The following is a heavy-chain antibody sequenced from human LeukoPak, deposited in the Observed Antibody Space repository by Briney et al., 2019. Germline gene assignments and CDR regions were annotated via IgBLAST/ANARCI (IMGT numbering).Heavy chain of an antibody. CDR3: AKGWAGRFDP. Sequence: GGSLRLSCAASGFTFSSYGMHWVRQAPGKGLEWVAVISYDGSNKYYADSEKGRFTISRDNSKNTLYPQMNSLRAEDTAVYYCAKGWAGRFDPWGQGTLVTVSS. CDR2: ISYDGSNK. D-gene: IGHD3-10*01. CDR1: GFTFSSYG. V-gene: IGHV3-30*18. J-gene: IGHJ5*02.